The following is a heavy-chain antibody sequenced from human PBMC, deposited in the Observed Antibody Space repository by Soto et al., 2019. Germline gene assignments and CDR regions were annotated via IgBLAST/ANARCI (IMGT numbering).Heavy chain of an antibody. D-gene: IGHD2-2*01. CDR1: GGTFSSYS. CDR3: ARGGAVVVPGAVDRHNWFDP. J-gene: IGHJ5*02. V-gene: IGHV1-69*02. Sequence: QVQLVQSGAEVKKPGSSVKVSCEASGGTFSSYSFSWVRQAPGQGLEWMGKVIPILGMANYAQKFQGRVTITADKSTSTVYMGLSRLRSEDTAVYYGARGGAVVVPGAVDRHNWFDPWGQGTLVTVSS. CDR2: VIPILGMA.